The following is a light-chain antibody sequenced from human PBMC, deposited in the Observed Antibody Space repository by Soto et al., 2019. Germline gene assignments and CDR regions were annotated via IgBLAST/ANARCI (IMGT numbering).Light chain of an antibody. V-gene: IGLV1-40*01. Sequence: QSVLTQPPSVSGAPGQRVTIACTGSSSNIGAGYDVHWYQQLPGTAPKLLIYGNSNRPSGVPDRFSGPKSGTSASLAITGLQAEDEADDYCQSYDSSLSGSNVFGTGTKVTVL. CDR1: SSNIGAGYD. J-gene: IGLJ1*01. CDR2: GNS. CDR3: QSYDSSLSGSNV.